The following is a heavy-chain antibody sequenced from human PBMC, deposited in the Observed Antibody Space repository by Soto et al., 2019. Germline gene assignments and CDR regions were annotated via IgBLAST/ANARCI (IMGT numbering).Heavy chain of an antibody. D-gene: IGHD6-6*01. CDR3: ARVGGSSSSNYYYMDV. V-gene: IGHV4-59*01. CDR1: GGSISSYY. Sequence: SETLSLTCTVSGGSISSYYWSWIRQPPGKGLEWIGYIYYSGSTNYNPSLKSRVTISVDTSKNQFSLKLSSVTAADTAVYYCARVGGSSSSNYYYMDVWGKGTTVTVSS. J-gene: IGHJ6*03. CDR2: IYYSGST.